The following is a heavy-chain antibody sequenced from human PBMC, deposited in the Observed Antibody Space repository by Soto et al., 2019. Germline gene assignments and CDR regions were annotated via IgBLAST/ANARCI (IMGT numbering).Heavy chain of an antibody. J-gene: IGHJ4*02. D-gene: IGHD3-22*01. V-gene: IGHV4-39*01. CDR1: GGSISSSSYY. CDR3: ARHYYDSSGYFPFDY. CDR2: IYYSGST. Sequence: WETLSLTCTVSGGSISSSSYYWGWIRQPPGKGLEWIGSIYYSGSTYYNPSLKSRVTISVDTSKNQFSLKLSSVTAADTAVYYCARHYYDSSGYFPFDYWGQGTLVTVSS.